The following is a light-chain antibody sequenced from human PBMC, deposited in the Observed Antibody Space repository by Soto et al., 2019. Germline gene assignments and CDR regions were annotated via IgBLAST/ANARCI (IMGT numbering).Light chain of an antibody. CDR1: QSISIY. CDR3: QQSYSTLYT. Sequence: DIQLTQSPSSLSASVGDRVTITCRASQSISIYLNWYQQKPGKAPKFLIYAASSLQSGVPSRFSGSGSVTDFTLSISSLQPEDFATYYCQQSYSTLYTFGQGTKLEIK. CDR2: AAS. J-gene: IGKJ2*01. V-gene: IGKV1-39*01.